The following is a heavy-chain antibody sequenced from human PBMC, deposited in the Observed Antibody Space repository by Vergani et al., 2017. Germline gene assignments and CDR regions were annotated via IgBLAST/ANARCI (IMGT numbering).Heavy chain of an antibody. CDR3: ARDWTIAAAVPGDY. CDR1: GGTFSSYA. J-gene: IGHJ4*02. CDR2: IIPIFGIA. Sequence: QVQLVQSGAEVKKPGSSVKVSCKASGGTFSSYAISWVRQAPGQGLEWMGGIIPIFGIANYAQKFQGRVTITADKSTSTAYMELRSLRSDDTAVYYCARDWTIAAAVPGDYWGQGTLVTVSS. V-gene: IGHV1-69*17. D-gene: IGHD6-13*01.